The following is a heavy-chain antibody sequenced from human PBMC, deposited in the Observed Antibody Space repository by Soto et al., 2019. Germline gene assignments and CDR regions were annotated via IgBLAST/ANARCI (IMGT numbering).Heavy chain of an antibody. CDR1: GYTLTELS. CDR3: ARAYLMVGEYKVYLHY. V-gene: IGHV1-24*01. D-gene: IGHD3-10*02. CDR2: FDPEDGET. J-gene: IGHJ4*02. Sequence: ASVKVSCKVSGYTLTELSMHWVRQAPGKGLEWMGGFDPEDGETIYAQKFQGRVTMTGDTSTDTAYMELSRLRSEDTAVYYCARAYLMVGEYKVYLHYLGQGALDSVSS.